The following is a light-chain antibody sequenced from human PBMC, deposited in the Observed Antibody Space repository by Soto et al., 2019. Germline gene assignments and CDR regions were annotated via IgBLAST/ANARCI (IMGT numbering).Light chain of an antibody. Sequence: DIQMTQSPSPLSASVGDRVTITCRTSLSISTHLNWYQQKPGKAPKLLIYAASTLQTGVPSRFSGSGSGTDFTLTISSLQPEDFATYYGHHTYATPCNFGQGTKLEI. CDR2: AAS. CDR3: HHTYATPCN. J-gene: IGKJ2*01. V-gene: IGKV1-39*01. CDR1: LSISTH.